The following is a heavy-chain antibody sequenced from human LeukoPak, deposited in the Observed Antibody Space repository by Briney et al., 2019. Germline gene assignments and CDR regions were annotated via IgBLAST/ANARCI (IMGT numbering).Heavy chain of an antibody. J-gene: IGHJ4*02. CDR2: ISGSGGST. Sequence: GGSLRLSCAASGFTFSSYAMSWVRQAPGKGLEWASAISGSGGSTYYADSVKGRFTISRDNSKNTLYLQMNSLRAEDTAVYYCANAVAAYFDYWGQGTLVTVSS. CDR1: GFTFSSYA. D-gene: IGHD6-19*01. CDR3: ANAVAAYFDY. V-gene: IGHV3-23*01.